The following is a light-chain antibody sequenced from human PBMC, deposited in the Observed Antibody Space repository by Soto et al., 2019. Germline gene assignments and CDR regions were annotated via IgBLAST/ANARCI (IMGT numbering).Light chain of an antibody. J-gene: IGKJ4*01. CDR3: QQSYSTPRT. Sequence: DIVLTQSPGTLSLSPGERATLSCRASQSVSSSYLAWYQQKPGQPPRLLIYGASSRATGIPDRFSGSGSGTDFTLTISRLEPEDFATYYCQQSYSTPRTFGGGTKVDIK. V-gene: IGKV3-20*01. CDR1: QSVSSSY. CDR2: GAS.